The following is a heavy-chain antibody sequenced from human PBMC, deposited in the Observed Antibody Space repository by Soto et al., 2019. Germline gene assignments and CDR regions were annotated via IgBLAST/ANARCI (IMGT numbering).Heavy chain of an antibody. CDR1: GYTFIAYG. J-gene: IGHJ4*02. CDR3: VRDPATVTSDFDY. V-gene: IGHV3-33*01. D-gene: IGHD2-2*01. Sequence: QVQLVESGGGVVQPGRSLRRSCAASGYTFIAYGMHWVRQAPGKGLDWVALIWCDGSKKDYAESVKGRFTIARDDSKNTLFLQMDSLRVEDTAVYYWVRDPATVTSDFDYWGQGTLVTV. CDR2: IWCDGSKK.